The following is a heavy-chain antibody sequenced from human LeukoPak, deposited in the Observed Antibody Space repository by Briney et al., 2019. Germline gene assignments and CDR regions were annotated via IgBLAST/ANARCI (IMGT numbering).Heavy chain of an antibody. CDR3: ARDPIVLMVYAQNPDAFDI. J-gene: IGHJ3*02. CDR2: IYHSGST. Sequence: PSETLSLTCTVSGYSISSGYYWGWIRQPPGKGLEWIGSIYHSGSTYYNPSLKSRVTISVDTSKNQFSLKLSSVTAADTAVYYCARDPIVLMVYAQNPDAFDIWGQGTMVTVSS. CDR1: GYSISSGYY. D-gene: IGHD2-8*01. V-gene: IGHV4-38-2*02.